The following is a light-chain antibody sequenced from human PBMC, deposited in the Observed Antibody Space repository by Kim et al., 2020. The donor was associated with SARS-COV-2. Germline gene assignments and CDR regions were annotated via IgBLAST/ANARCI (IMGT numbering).Light chain of an antibody. V-gene: IGLV2-23*02. CDR1: SRDVGSYKL. Sequence: QWNTNACTGTSRDVGSYKLFTWYQQHPSKAPKLVIYEVSMRPSVVSNRFAGSKSSNTASLTISGLQAEDEADYYCCSYAGSSTSVVFGGGTQLTVL. CDR2: EVS. CDR3: CSYAGSSTSVV. J-gene: IGLJ2*01.